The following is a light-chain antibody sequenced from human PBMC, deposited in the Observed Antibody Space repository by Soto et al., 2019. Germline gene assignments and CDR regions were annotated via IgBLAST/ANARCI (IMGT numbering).Light chain of an antibody. CDR1: QSISTT. Sequence: EIVLTQSPVTLSASPVERATLSCRASQSISTTLVWYQQKPGQAPRLLIYGASTRATGVPARFSGSGSGTEFTLTISSLQSEDFAVYYCQQYNSWVTFGGGTKVDIK. J-gene: IGKJ4*01. V-gene: IGKV3-15*01. CDR3: QQYNSWVT. CDR2: GAS.